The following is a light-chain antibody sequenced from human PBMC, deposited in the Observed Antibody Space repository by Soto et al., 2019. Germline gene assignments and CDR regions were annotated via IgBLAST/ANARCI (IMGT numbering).Light chain of an antibody. V-gene: IGKV1D-13*01. CDR1: QFVFSA. Sequence: AIQLTQSPSSLSASIGDRVTITCRASQFVFSALAWYQQEPGKAPNLLIYDASTLETGVPSRFSGSGSGTDFSLTISSLQPEDFATYYCQQFYNYPLTFGGGTMVE. CDR2: DAS. J-gene: IGKJ4*01. CDR3: QQFYNYPLT.